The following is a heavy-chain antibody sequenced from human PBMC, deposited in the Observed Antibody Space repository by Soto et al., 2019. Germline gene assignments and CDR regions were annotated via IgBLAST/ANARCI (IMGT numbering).Heavy chain of an antibody. CDR1: GYTFFNYG. D-gene: IGHD6-13*01. V-gene: IGHV1-18*01. Sequence: ASVKVSCQASGYTFFNYGISWVRQAPGQGLEWMGWISAYNANTNYAQKLQGRVTMTTDTSTSTAYMELRSLRSDDTAVYYCARDGIANIKSFDYWGHGTLVTVSS. J-gene: IGHJ4*01. CDR2: ISAYNANT. CDR3: ARDGIANIKSFDY.